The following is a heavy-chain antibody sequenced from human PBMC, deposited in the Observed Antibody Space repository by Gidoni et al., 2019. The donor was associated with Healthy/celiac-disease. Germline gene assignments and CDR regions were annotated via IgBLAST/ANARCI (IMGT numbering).Heavy chain of an antibody. CDR2: IWYDGSNK. D-gene: IGHD1-26*01. CDR1: GFTFSSYG. J-gene: IGHJ6*02. Sequence: QVQLVESGGGVVQPGRSLRLSCAASGFTFSSYGMHWVRQAPGKGLEWVAVIWYDGSNKYYADSVKGRFTISRDNSKNTLYLQMNSLRAEDTAVYYCARPGAIYHRAGYGMDVWGQGTTVTVSS. V-gene: IGHV3-33*01. CDR3: ARPGAIYHRAGYGMDV.